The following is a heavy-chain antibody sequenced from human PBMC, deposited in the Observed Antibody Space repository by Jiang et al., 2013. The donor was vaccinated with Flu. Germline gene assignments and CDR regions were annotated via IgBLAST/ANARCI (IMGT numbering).Heavy chain of an antibody. J-gene: IGHJ4*02. D-gene: IGHD3-22*01. V-gene: IGHV4-39*01. CDR1: GGSISSSSYY. Sequence: TCTVSGGSISSSSYYWGWIRQPPGKGLEWIGSIYYSGSTYYNPSLKSRVTISVDTSKNQFSLKLSSVTAADTAVYYCAEGDSSGYYGLDYFDYWGQGTLVTVSS. CDR2: IYYSGST. CDR3: AEGDSSGYYGLDYFDY.